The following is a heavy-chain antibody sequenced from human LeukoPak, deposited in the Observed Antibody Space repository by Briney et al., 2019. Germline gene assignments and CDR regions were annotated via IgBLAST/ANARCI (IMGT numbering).Heavy chain of an antibody. V-gene: IGHV3-15*01. CDR1: GFTFINAW. J-gene: IGHJ4*02. CDR2: IKAKPHGGTT. Sequence: PGGSLRLSCAASGFTFINAWMAWVRQAPGKGLEWVGRIKAKPHGGTTDYAAPVKGRFTISRDDSKNTLYLQMNSLKTEDTAVYYCTTDGVGIEGATFDHWGQGILVTVSS. D-gene: IGHD1-26*01. CDR3: TTDGVGIEGATFDH.